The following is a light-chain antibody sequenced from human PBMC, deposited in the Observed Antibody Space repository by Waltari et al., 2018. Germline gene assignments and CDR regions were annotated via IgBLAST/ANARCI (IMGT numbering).Light chain of an antibody. J-gene: IGLJ2*01. CDR1: SGTIPSNY. CDR2: EDT. V-gene: IGLV6-57*01. CDR3: QSYDSSNRDVV. Sequence: NFMLTQPHSVSESPGKTVPISCTRSSGTIPSNYVQWAPQRPGSSPTPVIYEDTQSPSGVPDRCSGSIASSSNSASLTISGLKTEDEADFYCQSYDSSNRDVVFGGGTKLTVL.